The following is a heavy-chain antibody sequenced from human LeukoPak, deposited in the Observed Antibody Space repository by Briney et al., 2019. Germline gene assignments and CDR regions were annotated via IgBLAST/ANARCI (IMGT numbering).Heavy chain of an antibody. Sequence: GGSLRLSCAASGFTFSSYAMSWVRQAPGKGLEWVSAISGSGVDTFSAAFVKGRFTISRDNSKNTLYLQMNSLRAEDTAVYYCAKDLRIVGIAVAGTDYWGQGTLVTVAS. D-gene: IGHD6-19*01. J-gene: IGHJ4*02. CDR2: ISGSGVDT. CDR1: GFTFSSYA. CDR3: AKDLRIVGIAVAGTDY. V-gene: IGHV3-23*01.